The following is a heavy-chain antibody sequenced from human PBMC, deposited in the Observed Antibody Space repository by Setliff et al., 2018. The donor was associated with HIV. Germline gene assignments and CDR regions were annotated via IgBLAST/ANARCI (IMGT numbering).Heavy chain of an antibody. J-gene: IGHJ1*01. V-gene: IGHV3-48*03. CDR3: ARDRDPHYDYVWGNYRPEYFQH. D-gene: IGHD3-16*02. Sequence: GGSLRLSCAASGFTFSSFEMNWVRQAPGTGLEWVSSISSGGSDIYYADSMKGRFTISRDNAENSLYLQMNSLRPEDTAVYYCARDRDPHYDYVWGNYRPEYFQHWGQGTRVTVSS. CDR1: GFTFSSFE. CDR2: ISSGGSDI.